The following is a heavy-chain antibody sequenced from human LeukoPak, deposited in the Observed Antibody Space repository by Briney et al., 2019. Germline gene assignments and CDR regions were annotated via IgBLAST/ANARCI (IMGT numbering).Heavy chain of an antibody. V-gene: IGHV3-30*18. J-gene: IGHJ4*02. Sequence: GGSLRLSCAASGFTFSSYGMHWVRQAPGKGLEWVAVISYDGSNKYYADSVKGRFTISRDNCKNTLYLQMNSLRAEDTAVYYCAKGVYGDIFDYWGQGTLVTVSS. CDR1: GFTFSSYG. D-gene: IGHD4-17*01. CDR3: AKGVYGDIFDY. CDR2: ISYDGSNK.